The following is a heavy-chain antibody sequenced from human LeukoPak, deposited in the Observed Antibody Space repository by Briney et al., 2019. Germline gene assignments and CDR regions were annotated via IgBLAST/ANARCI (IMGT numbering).Heavy chain of an antibody. Sequence: GESLKISCKGSGYSFTSYWIGWVRQMPGKGLEWMGIIYPGDSDTRYSPSFQGQVTISADKSISTAYLQWSSLKASDTAMYYCARRTYYYDSSGYYYYYMGVWGKGTTVTISS. D-gene: IGHD3-22*01. V-gene: IGHV5-51*01. CDR3: ARRTYYYDSSGYYYYYMGV. CDR2: IYPGDSDT. CDR1: GYSFTSYW. J-gene: IGHJ6*03.